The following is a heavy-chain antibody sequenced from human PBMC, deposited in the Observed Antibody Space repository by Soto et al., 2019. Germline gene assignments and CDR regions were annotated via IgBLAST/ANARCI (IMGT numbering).Heavy chain of an antibody. CDR3: ARDCGSGSYYNKLYYYHCVMVV. J-gene: IGHJ6*02. Sequence: SAEGSWEAPGFTLTRSAVQWVRQDHEKRLEWIGWIVVGSGNTNYAQKFQERVTITRDMSTSTAYMELSSLRSEDTAVYYCARDCGSGSYYNKLYYYHCVMVVWGQGSTVSVS. V-gene: IGHV1-58*01. CDR1: GFTLTRSA. D-gene: IGHD3-10*01. CDR2: IVVGSGNT.